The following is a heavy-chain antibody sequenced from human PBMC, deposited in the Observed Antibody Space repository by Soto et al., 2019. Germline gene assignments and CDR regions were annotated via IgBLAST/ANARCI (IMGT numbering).Heavy chain of an antibody. CDR3: ARVLRVRGVTSTPYYFDY. D-gene: IGHD3-10*01. CDR1: GYTFTSYD. Sequence: ASVKVSCKASGYTFTSYDINWVRQATGQGLEWMGWMNPNSGNTGYAQKFQGRVTMTRNTSISTAYMELSSLRSEDTAVYYCARVLRVRGVTSTPYYFDYWGQGTLVTISS. V-gene: IGHV1-8*01. J-gene: IGHJ4*02. CDR2: MNPNSGNT.